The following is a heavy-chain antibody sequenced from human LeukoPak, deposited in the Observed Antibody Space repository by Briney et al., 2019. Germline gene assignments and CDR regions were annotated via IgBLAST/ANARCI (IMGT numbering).Heavy chain of an antibody. J-gene: IGHJ4*02. V-gene: IGHV1-2*02. D-gene: IGHD6-19*01. CDR3: ARRYYSGWHVDY. CDR1: GYTFTGYY. CDR2: INPNSGDT. Sequence: ASVEVSCKVSGYTFTGYYMHWVRQAPGQGLEWMGWINPNSGDTNYAQKFQGRVTMTRDTSISTAYMELSRLRSDDTAVYFCARRYYSGWHVDYWGQGTLVTVSS.